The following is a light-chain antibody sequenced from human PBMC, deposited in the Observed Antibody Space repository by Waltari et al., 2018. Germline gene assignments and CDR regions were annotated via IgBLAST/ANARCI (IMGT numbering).Light chain of an antibody. CDR3: HQHNNWPYT. Sequence: EIVLTQSPATLSFFPVERVTLSCRASQSVSWYMAWYQQKPGQAPRLLIYDISNRATGIPARFSGSGSGSDFTLTISSLEPEDFAVYYCHQHNNWPYTFGQGTKLEI. J-gene: IGKJ2*01. CDR2: DIS. CDR1: QSVSWY. V-gene: IGKV3-11*01.